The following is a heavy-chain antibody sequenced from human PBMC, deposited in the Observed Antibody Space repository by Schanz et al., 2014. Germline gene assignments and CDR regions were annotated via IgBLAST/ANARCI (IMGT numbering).Heavy chain of an antibody. Sequence: EVQLLESGGGLVQPGGSLRLSCAASGFTFSSYAMTWVRQAPGMGLEWVSAISGRDGSTYYADSVKGRFTISRDNTKNSLFLQLNSLRADDTAVYYCARNRGSGGQNWYFDLWGRGTLVTVSS. V-gene: IGHV3-23*01. D-gene: IGHD1-26*01. CDR3: ARNRGSGGQNWYFDL. CDR2: ISGRDGST. J-gene: IGHJ2*01. CDR1: GFTFSSYA.